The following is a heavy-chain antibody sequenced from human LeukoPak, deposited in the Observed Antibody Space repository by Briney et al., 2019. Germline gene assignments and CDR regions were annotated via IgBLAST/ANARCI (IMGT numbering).Heavy chain of an antibody. J-gene: IGHJ4*02. CDR3: ARVRLYSSSWYFDY. CDR1: GCTFTSYG. Sequence: ASVKISCKASGCTFTSYGISWVRQAPGQGLEWMGWISAYNGNTNYAQKLQGRVTMTTDTSTSTAYMELRSLRSDDTAVYYCARVRLYSSSWYFDYWGQGTLVTVSS. V-gene: IGHV1-18*01. D-gene: IGHD6-13*01. CDR2: ISAYNGNT.